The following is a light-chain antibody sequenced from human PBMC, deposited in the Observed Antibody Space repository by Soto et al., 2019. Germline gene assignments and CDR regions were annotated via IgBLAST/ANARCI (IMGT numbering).Light chain of an antibody. Sequence: EIVMTQSPATLSMSPGERATLSCWASQTISSSLAWYQQKPGQAPRLLIYGASTRAAGVPVRFSGSGSGTEFTLTINRLEPEDFAVYYCQQYGSSPRFTFGPGTKVDI. V-gene: IGKV3-20*01. CDR2: GAS. J-gene: IGKJ3*01. CDR1: QTISSS. CDR3: QQYGSSPRFT.